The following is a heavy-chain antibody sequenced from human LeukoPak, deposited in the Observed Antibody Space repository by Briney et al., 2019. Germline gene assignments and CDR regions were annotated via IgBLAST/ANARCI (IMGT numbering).Heavy chain of an antibody. CDR2: ISSNGGST. CDR1: GFTFSSYA. V-gene: IGHV3-64*01. CDR3: ARGRATVVTRGRADAFDI. J-gene: IGHJ3*02. Sequence: GGSLRLSCAASGFTFSSYAMRWVRQAPGKGLEYVSAISSNGGSTYYANSVKGRFTVSRDNSKNTLYLQMGSLRAEDMAVYYCARGRATVVTRGRADAFDIWGQGTMVTVSS. D-gene: IGHD4-23*01.